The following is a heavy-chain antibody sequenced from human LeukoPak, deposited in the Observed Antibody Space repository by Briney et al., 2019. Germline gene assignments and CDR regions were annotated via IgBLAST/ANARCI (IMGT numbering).Heavy chain of an antibody. V-gene: IGHV3-64*01. CDR3: ARGTNSNYVKDY. Sequence: PGGSLRLFCAASGFTFSSYAMHWFRQAPGKGLEYVSAISSNGGSTYYANSVKGRFTISRDNSKNTLYLQMGSLRAEDMAVYYCARGTNSNYVKDYWGQGTLVTVSS. D-gene: IGHD4-11*01. CDR1: GFTFSSYA. J-gene: IGHJ4*02. CDR2: ISSNGGST.